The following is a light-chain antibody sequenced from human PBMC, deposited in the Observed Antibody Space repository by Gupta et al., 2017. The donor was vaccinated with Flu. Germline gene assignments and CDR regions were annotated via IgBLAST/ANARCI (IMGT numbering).Light chain of an antibody. V-gene: IGLV6-57*01. CDR3: QSYEV. J-gene: IGLJ2*01. CDR1: SDSIASNY. Sequence: SLGKTVTISCTRSSDSIASNYVQWYQQRPSTSPTNVIYEDDQRPSGVPDRFSGSIDRSSNSASLTISGLKTEDEADYYCQSYEVFGGGTKLTVL. CDR2: EDD.